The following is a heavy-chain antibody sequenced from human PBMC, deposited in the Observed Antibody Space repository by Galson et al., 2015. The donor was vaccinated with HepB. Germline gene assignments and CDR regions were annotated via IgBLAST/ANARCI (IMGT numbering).Heavy chain of an antibody. CDR3: GVKNSVY. V-gene: IGHV3-7*01. Sequence: SLRLSCAASGFTFGSYRIHWVRQAPGKGLEWVGNINLDGSAKFYVDSVKGRFTISRDNAKNSVYLQMSSLRAEDTAVYYCGVKNSVYCGQGTLVTVAS. D-gene: IGHD2/OR15-2a*01. J-gene: IGHJ4*02. CDR2: INLDGSAK. CDR1: GFTFGSYR.